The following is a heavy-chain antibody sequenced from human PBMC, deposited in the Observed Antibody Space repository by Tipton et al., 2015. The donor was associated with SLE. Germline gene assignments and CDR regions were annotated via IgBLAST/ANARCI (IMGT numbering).Heavy chain of an antibody. J-gene: IGHJ6*02. V-gene: IGHV4-38-2*01. Sequence: TLSLTCAVSGYSITRGYNWGWIRQPPGKGLEFIGSIYHNDSPYYNQSLKSRVTISIDTPKNQFSLELRSVTAADTAVYYCARHHGSGWLYGLDVWGQGTTVTVSS. D-gene: IGHD6-19*01. CDR1: GYSITRGYN. CDR2: IYHNDSP. CDR3: ARHHGSGWLYGLDV.